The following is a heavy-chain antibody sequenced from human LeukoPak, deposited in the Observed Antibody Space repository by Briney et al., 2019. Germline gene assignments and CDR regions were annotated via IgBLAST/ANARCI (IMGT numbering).Heavy chain of an antibody. CDR3: AKVDYYDSSGYYIGFDY. Sequence: PGGSLRLSCAASGFTFSSYGMSWVRQAPGKGLEWVSAISGSGGSTYYADSAKGRFTISRDNSKNTLYLQMNSLRAEDTAVYYCAKVDYYDSSGYYIGFDYWGQGTLVTVSS. D-gene: IGHD3-22*01. V-gene: IGHV3-23*01. J-gene: IGHJ4*02. CDR1: GFTFSSYG. CDR2: ISGSGGST.